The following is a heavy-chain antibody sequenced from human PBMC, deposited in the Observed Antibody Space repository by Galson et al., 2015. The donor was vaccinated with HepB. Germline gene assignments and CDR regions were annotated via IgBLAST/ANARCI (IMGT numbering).Heavy chain of an antibody. CDR2: ISGSGGST. Sequence: SLRLSCAASGLTFSSYAMSWVRQAPGKGLEWVSAISGSGGSTYYADSVKGRFTISRDNSKNTLYLQMNSLRAEDTAVYYCAKDAGYSYGPGEFDYWGQGTLVTVSS. CDR1: GLTFSSYA. CDR3: AKDAGYSYGPGEFDY. D-gene: IGHD5-18*01. J-gene: IGHJ4*02. V-gene: IGHV3-23*01.